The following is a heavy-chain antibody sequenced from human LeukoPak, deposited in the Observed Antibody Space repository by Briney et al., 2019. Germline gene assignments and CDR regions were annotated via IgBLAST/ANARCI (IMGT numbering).Heavy chain of an antibody. CDR1: GFTFSSYA. D-gene: IGHD6-6*01. J-gene: IGHJ4*02. CDR3: AKGWGAWQLAPPFDY. CDR2: ISGSGGNT. V-gene: IGHV3-23*01. Sequence: GGSLRLSCAASGFTFSSYAMSWVRQAPGKGLEWVSVISGSGGNTYYADSVKGRFTISRDNSKNTLYLQMNSLRAEDTAVYFCAKGWGAWQLAPPFDYWGQGTLVTVSS.